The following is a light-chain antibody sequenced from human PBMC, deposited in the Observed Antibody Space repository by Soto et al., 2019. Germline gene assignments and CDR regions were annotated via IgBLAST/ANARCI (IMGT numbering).Light chain of an antibody. CDR3: MQGTHWPPT. J-gene: IGKJ1*01. CDR2: KVS. CDR1: QSLVFSDGNTY. V-gene: IGKV2-30*01. Sequence: DVVMTQPPLSLPVTLGQPASISCRSSQSLVFSDGNTYLSWFQQRPGQSPRRLIYKVSDRDSGVPDRFSGSGSGTDFTLKITRVEAEDLGVYYCMQGTHWPPTFGQGTKVDIK.